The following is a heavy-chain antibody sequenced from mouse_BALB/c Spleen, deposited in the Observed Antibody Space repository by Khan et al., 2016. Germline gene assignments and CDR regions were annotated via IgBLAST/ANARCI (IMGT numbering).Heavy chain of an antibody. Sequence: QVQLKQSGPGLVQPSQSLSITCTVSGFSLTNYGVHWVRQSPGKGLEWLGVIWSGGSTDYNAAFISRLTISKDNSKSQVFFKMNSLRAHDTAIYYCAREEVRRGAWFAYWGQGTLVTVSA. CDR3: AREEVRRGAWFAY. D-gene: IGHD2-14*01. CDR2: IWSGGST. CDR1: GFSLTNYG. J-gene: IGHJ3*01. V-gene: IGHV2-2*01.